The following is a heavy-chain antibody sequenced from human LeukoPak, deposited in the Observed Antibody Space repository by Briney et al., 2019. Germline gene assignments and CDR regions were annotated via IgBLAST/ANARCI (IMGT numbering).Heavy chain of an antibody. CDR1: GDSISSSGYY. CDR2: IYYSGTT. V-gene: IGHV4-39*07. CDR3: ARGTEDHWGSYRCLDY. D-gene: IGHD3-16*02. Sequence: SETLSLTCTVSGDSISSSGYYWDWIRQPPGKGLEWIGTIYYSGTTYYNPSLQSRVTISVDTSKNQFSLKLSSVTAADTAVYYCARGTEDHWGSYRCLDYWGQGTLVTVSS. J-gene: IGHJ4*02.